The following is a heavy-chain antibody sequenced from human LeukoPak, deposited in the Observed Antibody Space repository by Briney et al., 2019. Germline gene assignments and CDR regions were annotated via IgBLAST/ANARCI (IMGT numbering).Heavy chain of an antibody. Sequence: PSETLPLTCTVSGGSISIYYGSWIRQPPGKGLEWIGYIYYSGSINYNPSLKSRVNISVDTCKKQFSLKLSSVTAADTAVYYCARHGGSGWPRRNNWFDPWGQGTLVTVSS. V-gene: IGHV4-59*08. CDR3: ARHGGSGWPRRNNWFDP. CDR1: GGSISIYY. CDR2: IYYSGSI. J-gene: IGHJ5*02. D-gene: IGHD6-19*01.